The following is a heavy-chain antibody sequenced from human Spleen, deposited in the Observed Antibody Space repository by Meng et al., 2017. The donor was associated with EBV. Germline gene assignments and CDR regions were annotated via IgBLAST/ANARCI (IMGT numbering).Heavy chain of an antibody. J-gene: IGHJ4*02. CDR2: VHYSRST. V-gene: IGHV4-61*01. CDR3: ARDVPGSGSYYNDD. CDR1: GGSVNSGIHY. D-gene: IGHD3-10*01. Sequence: QVQLQESGPGLVKPSXXLSLTCXVSGGSVNSGIHYWSWFRQPPGKGLEWIGYVHYSRSTNYNPSLKSRVTISIDTSKNQFSLKLSSVTAADTAVYFCARDVPGSGSYYNDDWGQGTLVTVSS.